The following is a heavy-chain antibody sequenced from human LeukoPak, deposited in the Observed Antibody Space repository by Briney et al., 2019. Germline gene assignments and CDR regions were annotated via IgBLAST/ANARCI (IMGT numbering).Heavy chain of an antibody. D-gene: IGHD6-19*01. CDR1: GFTFSRYA. Sequence: PGRSLRLSCAASGFTFSRYAMHWVRQAPGKGLEWVAVIWYDGSNKYYADSVKGRFTISRDNSKNTLCLQMNSLRAEDTAVYYCAKDSLGTSSGWFDPWGQGTLVIVSS. V-gene: IGHV3-33*06. CDR3: AKDSLGTSSGWFDP. CDR2: IWYDGSNK. J-gene: IGHJ5*02.